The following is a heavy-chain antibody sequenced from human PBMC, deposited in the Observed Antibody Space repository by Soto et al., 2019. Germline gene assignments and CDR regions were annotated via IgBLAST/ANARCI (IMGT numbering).Heavy chain of an antibody. Sequence: QVQLQESGPGLVKPSGTLSLMCAVSGGSISSSNWWSWVRQPPGKGLEWIGEINHSGTTNYSPSLNSRVTLSVDKSKNQFSLRLSSATAADTAVYYFATGSYCSCGSCYSDNWFDPWGQGTLVTVSS. CDR1: GGSISSSNW. D-gene: IGHD2-15*01. V-gene: IGHV4-4*02. CDR2: INHSGTT. J-gene: IGHJ5*02. CDR3: ATGSYCSCGSCYSDNWFDP.